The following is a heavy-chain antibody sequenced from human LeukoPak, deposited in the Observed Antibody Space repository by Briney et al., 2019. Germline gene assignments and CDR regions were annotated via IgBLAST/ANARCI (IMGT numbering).Heavy chain of an antibody. CDR2: ISPDGSGK. V-gene: IGHV3-7*01. D-gene: IGHD4-11*01. CDR1: GFAFSSNW. J-gene: IGHJ4*02. CDR3: ANQAYSRFDY. Sequence: GGSLRLSCAASGFAFSSNWMSWVRQAPGRGLELVANISPDGSGKYCMDSVKGRCAISRDNARSSLDLQLNSLRVEDTAAYFCANQAYSRFDYWGQGTLVTVSS.